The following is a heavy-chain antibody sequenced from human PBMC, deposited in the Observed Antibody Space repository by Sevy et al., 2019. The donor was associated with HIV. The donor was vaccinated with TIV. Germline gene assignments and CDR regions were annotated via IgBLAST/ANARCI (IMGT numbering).Heavy chain of an antibody. CDR3: ARETTQYSSSYFDY. J-gene: IGHJ4*02. CDR2: ISSSSSYI. Sequence: GGSLRLSCAASGFTFSSYSMNWVRQAPGKGLEWVSSISSSSSYIYYADSVKGRFTISRDNAKNSLYLQMNSLRAEDTAVYYCARETTQYSSSYFDYWGQGTLLTVSS. D-gene: IGHD6-6*01. CDR1: GFTFSSYS. V-gene: IGHV3-21*01.